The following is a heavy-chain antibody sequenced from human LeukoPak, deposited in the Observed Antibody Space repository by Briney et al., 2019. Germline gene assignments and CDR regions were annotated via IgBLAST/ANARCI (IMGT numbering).Heavy chain of an antibody. Sequence: PSETLSLTCSVSGGSISGHWWTWVRQPPGEGLEWIGDILYSGSTNYNPSLKSRLSILVDTSKNQFSLKLSSVTAADTAVYYCVGVSESPATFDYWGQGTLVTVSS. CDR3: VGVSESPATFDY. V-gene: IGHV4-59*11. J-gene: IGHJ4*02. CDR1: GGSISGHW. D-gene: IGHD1-26*01. CDR2: ILYSGST.